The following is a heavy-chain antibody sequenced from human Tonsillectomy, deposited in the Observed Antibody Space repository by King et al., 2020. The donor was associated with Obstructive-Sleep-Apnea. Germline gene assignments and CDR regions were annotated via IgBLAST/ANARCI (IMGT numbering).Heavy chain of an antibody. D-gene: IGHD7-27*01. CDR2: VFTSNDMR. Sequence: QLVQSGGGLVQPGGSLILSCAASGFNFGDYSMNWVRQAPGKGLGGISYVFTSNDMRRYADSVEGRFTISRDSAKNALYLQMDSLRAEDTAVYFCVSDRNWAFDHWGQGTLVTVSS. J-gene: IGHJ4*02. CDR1: GFNFGDYS. CDR3: VSDRNWAFDH. V-gene: IGHV3-48*04.